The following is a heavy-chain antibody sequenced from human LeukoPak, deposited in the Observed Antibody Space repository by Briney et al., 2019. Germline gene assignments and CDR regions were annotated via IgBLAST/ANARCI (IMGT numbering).Heavy chain of an antibody. CDR2: ISSSGSTI. CDR1: GFTFSDYY. Sequence: NSGGSLRLSCAASGFTFSDYYMSWIRQAPGKGLEWVSYISSSGSTIYYADSVKGRFTISRDSAKNSLYLQMNSLRAEDTGVYYCARVGYCSSTSCYWIDYFDYWGQGTLVTVSS. J-gene: IGHJ4*02. D-gene: IGHD2-2*01. V-gene: IGHV3-11*01. CDR3: ARVGYCSSTSCYWIDYFDY.